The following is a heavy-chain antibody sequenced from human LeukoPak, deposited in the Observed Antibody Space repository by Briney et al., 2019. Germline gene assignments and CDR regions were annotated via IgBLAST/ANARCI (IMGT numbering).Heavy chain of an antibody. CDR2: IYPSDSYT. J-gene: IGHJ5*02. D-gene: IGHD6-13*01. CDR1: GYSFTSYW. V-gene: IGHV5-10-1*01. CDR3: ARNKLIAAAGAFDP. Sequence: GESLKISCKGSGYSFTSYWISWVRQMPGKGLEWMGKIYPSDSYTNYSPSFQGHVTLSADQSISTAYLQWSSLKASDTAMYYCARNKLIAAAGAFDPWGQGTLVTVSS.